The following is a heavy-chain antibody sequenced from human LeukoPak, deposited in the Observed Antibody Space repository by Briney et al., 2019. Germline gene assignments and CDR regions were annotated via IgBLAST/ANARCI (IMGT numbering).Heavy chain of an antibody. J-gene: IGHJ4*02. CDR3: ARDLAPNYDFWSGYTYYFDY. V-gene: IGHV3-48*03. Sequence: GGSLRLSCAASGFTLSNEMNWVRQAPGKGLEWVSYISSSGSTIYYADSVKGRFTISRDNAKNSLYLQMNSLRAEDTAVYYCARDLAPNYDFWSGYTYYFDYWGQGTLVTVSS. CDR2: ISSSGSTI. D-gene: IGHD3-3*01. CDR1: GFTLSNE.